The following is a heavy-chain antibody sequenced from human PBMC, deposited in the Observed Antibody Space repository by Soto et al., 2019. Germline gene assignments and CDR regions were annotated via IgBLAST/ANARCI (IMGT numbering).Heavy chain of an antibody. V-gene: IGHV3-23*01. CDR3: ARHGDGYNFRDAFDI. CDR1: GFTFSSYA. J-gene: IGHJ3*02. CDR2: ISGSGGST. Sequence: PGGSLRLSCAASGFTFSSYATSWVRQAPGKGLEWVSAISGSGGSTYYADSVKGRFTISRDNSKNTLYLQMNSLRAEDTAVYYCARHGDGYNFRDAFDIWGQGTMVTVSS. D-gene: IGHD5-12*01.